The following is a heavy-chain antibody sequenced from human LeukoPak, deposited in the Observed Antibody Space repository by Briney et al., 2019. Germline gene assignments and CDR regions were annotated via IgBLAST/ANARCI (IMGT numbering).Heavy chain of an antibody. CDR1: GGSISSSRYY. Sequence: PSETLSLTXTVSGGSISSSRYYWGWIRQPPGRGLEWIGTIYYNGDTYYDPSLKSRVTISVDTSKNQFSLKLSSVTAADTAVYYCASPREMATIYDAFDIWGQGTMVTVSS. CDR2: IYYNGDT. V-gene: IGHV4-39*01. CDR3: ASPREMATIYDAFDI. J-gene: IGHJ3*02. D-gene: IGHD5-24*01.